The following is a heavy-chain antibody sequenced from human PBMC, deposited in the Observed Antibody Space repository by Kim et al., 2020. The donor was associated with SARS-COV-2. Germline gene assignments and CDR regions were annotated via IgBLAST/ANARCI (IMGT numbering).Heavy chain of an antibody. CDR3: ARDFLYYYGSGSYYNLHFDY. Sequence: GGSLRLSCAASGFTFSSYGMHWVRQAPGKGLEWVAVIWYDGSNKYYADSVKGRFTISRDNSKNTLYLQMNSLRAEDTAVYYCARDFLYYYGSGSYYNLHFDYWGQGTLVTVSS. CDR2: IWYDGSNK. V-gene: IGHV3-33*01. D-gene: IGHD3-10*01. J-gene: IGHJ4*02. CDR1: GFTFSSYG.